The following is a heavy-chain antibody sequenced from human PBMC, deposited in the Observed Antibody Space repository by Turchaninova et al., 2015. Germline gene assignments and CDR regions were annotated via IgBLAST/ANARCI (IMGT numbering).Heavy chain of an antibody. CDR3: ARAPGVSYYGSGSFGDYYYGMDV. CDR1: GGSLSRTHW. D-gene: IGHD3-10*01. V-gene: IGHV4-4*02. J-gene: IGHJ6*02. CDR2: IYHRGST. Sequence: QVQLQESGPGLVKPSGPLSLPCAVPGGSLSRTHWWSWVRQPPGKGQEWIVEIYHRGSTNYNPSLKSRVTISVDKSKNQFSLKLSSVTAADTAVYYCARAPGVSYYGSGSFGDYYYGMDVWGQGTTVTVSS.